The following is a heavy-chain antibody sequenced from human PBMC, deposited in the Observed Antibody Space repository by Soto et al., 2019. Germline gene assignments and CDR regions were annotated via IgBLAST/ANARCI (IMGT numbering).Heavy chain of an antibody. D-gene: IGHD3-10*01. V-gene: IGHV5-51*01. J-gene: IGHJ3*02. CDR3: TTQRDVSGSAAFDI. CDR1: GYKFASYW. Sequence: GESLKTSCQGPGYKFASYWIGWVRQMPGKGLEWMGIIYPRDSDTRYSPSFHGQVTISADKSISTAYLQWSSLRASDTAIYYCTTQRDVSGSAAFDIWGQGTMVTVSS. CDR2: IYPRDSDT.